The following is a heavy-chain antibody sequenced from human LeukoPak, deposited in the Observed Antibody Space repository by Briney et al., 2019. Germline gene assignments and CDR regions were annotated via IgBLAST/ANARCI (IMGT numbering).Heavy chain of an antibody. Sequence: ASVKVSCKASGYTFSVYWIHWVRLAPRQGLEWMGWINPNSAGTNFAQKFQGRVTMTRDTSTSTVYMELSSLRSEDTAVYYCAREGVTTAPVLDYWGQGTLVTVSS. V-gene: IGHV1-2*02. CDR3: AREGVTTAPVLDY. CDR1: GYTFSVYW. D-gene: IGHD5-18*01. J-gene: IGHJ4*02. CDR2: INPNSAGT.